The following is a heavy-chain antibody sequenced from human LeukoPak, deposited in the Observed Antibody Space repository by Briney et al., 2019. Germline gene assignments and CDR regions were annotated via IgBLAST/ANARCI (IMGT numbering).Heavy chain of an antibody. CDR2: IIPIFGTA. CDR1: AGTFSSYA. V-gene: IGHV1-69*13. Sequence: GASVKVSCKASAGTFSSYAISWVRQAPGQGLEWMRGIIPIFGTANYAQKFQARVTITADESTSTAYMELSSLRSEDTAVYYCATYAGVGSLALDYWGQGTLVTVSS. CDR3: ATYAGVGSLALDY. J-gene: IGHJ4*02. D-gene: IGHD1-26*01.